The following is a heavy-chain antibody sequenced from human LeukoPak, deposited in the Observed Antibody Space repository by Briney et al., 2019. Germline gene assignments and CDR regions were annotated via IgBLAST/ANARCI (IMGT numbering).Heavy chain of an antibody. CDR3: ARGGWVSSDAFDV. CDR2: ISGPGTST. J-gene: IGHJ3*01. V-gene: IGHV3-23*01. Sequence: PGGSPRLSCATSGFTFSNYGMHWVRQAPGKGLDWVSVISGPGTSTSYGNSVKGRFTISRDNSKNTVFLQMNSLRAEDTAVYYCARGGWVSSDAFDVWGQGTMVTVSS. CDR1: GFTFSNYG. D-gene: IGHD5/OR15-5a*01.